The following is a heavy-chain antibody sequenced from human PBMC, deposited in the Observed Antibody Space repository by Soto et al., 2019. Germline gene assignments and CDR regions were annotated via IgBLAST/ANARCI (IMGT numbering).Heavy chain of an antibody. J-gene: IGHJ4*02. D-gene: IGHD1-26*01. Sequence: PSETLSLTCTVSGGSISSGGYNWSWIRQHPGKGLEWIGYIYSSGSTYYSPSLKSRVTISVDTSKNQFSLKLRSVTAADTAVYYCARHGTLASAGDFWGQGTLVTVSS. V-gene: IGHV4-39*01. CDR2: IYSSGST. CDR1: GGSISSGGYN. CDR3: ARHGTLASAGDF.